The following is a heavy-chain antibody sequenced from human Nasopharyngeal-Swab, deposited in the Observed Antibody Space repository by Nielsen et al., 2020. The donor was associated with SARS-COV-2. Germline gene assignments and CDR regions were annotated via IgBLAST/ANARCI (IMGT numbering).Heavy chain of an antibody. CDR3: ARHSCSGYFDY. V-gene: IGHV5-10-1*01. CDR2: IDPSDSYT. J-gene: IGHJ4*02. Sequence: VRQMPGKGLEWMGRIDPSDSYTNYSPPFQGHVTISADKSIITAYLQWSSLKASDTSMYYCARHSCSGYFDYWGQGTLVTVSS. D-gene: IGHD2-15*01.